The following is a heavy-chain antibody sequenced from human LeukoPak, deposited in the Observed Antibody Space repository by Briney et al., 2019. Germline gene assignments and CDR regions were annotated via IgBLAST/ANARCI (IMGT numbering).Heavy chain of an antibody. CDR2: ISYDGINK. D-gene: IGHD1-26*01. CDR1: GFTFSSYG. J-gene: IGHJ4*02. CDR3: AKDNSGSSTGGYYFDS. V-gene: IGHV3-30*18. Sequence: GGSLRLSCAASGFTFSSYGMHWVRQAPGKGLEWVAVISYDGINKYYADSVKGRFTISRDNSKNPLYLQMNSLRAEDTAVYYCAKDNSGSSTGGYYFDSWGQGTLVTVSS.